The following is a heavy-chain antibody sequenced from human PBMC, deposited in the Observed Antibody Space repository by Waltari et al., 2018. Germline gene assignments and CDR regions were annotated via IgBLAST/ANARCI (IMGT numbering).Heavy chain of an antibody. CDR2: ISWNSGSI. Sequence: EVQLVESGGGLVQPGRSLRLSCAASGFTFDDYAMHWVRQAPGKGVDLVSGISWNSGSIGYADSVKGRFTISRDNAKNSLYLQMNSLRAEDTALYYCAKVSSSGYWLFDYWGQGTLVTVSS. J-gene: IGHJ4*02. D-gene: IGHD3-22*01. CDR3: AKVSSSGYWLFDY. CDR1: GFTFDDYA. V-gene: IGHV3-9*01.